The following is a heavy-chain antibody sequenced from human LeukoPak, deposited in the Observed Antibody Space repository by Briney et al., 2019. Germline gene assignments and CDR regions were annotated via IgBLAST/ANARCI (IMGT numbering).Heavy chain of an antibody. Sequence: TGGFLRLSCAASGFTFSSYGMHWVRQAPGKGLEWVAVISYDGSNKYYADSVKGRFTISRDNSKNTLYLQMNSLRAEDTAVYYCAKDQGDYGVNFQHWGQGTLVTVSS. V-gene: IGHV3-30*18. CDR1: GFTFSSYG. D-gene: IGHD4-17*01. J-gene: IGHJ1*01. CDR3: AKDQGDYGVNFQH. CDR2: ISYDGSNK.